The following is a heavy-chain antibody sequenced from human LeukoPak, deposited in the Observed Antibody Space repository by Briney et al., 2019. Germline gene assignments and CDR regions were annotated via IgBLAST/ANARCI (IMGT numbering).Heavy chain of an antibody. CDR2: LSAYNGNT. V-gene: IGHV1-18*01. J-gene: IGHJ4*02. CDR3: ARDLERITMVRGVGDY. D-gene: IGHD3-10*01. Sequence: GASVKVSCKASGYTFTSYGISWVRQAPGQGFEWMGWLSAYNGNTNYAQKLQGRVTMTTDTSTSTAYMELRSLRSDDTAVYYCARDLERITMVRGVGDYWGQGTLVTVSS. CDR1: GYTFTSYG.